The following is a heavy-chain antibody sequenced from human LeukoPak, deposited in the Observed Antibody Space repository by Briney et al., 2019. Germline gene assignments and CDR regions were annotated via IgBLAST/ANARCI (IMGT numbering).Heavy chain of an antibody. D-gene: IGHD2-2*01. CDR1: GGSFSSSTYH. J-gene: IGHJ5*02. CDR2: MYDSGST. V-gene: IGHV4-39*07. CDR3: ARLHIVVVPAARMVRWFDP. Sequence: PSETLSLTCTVSGGSFSSSTYHWGWIRQPPGKGLEWIGTMYDSGSTNYNPSLKSRVTISVDTSKNQFSLKLSSVTAADTAVYYCARLHIVVVPAARMVRWFDPWGQGTLVTVSS.